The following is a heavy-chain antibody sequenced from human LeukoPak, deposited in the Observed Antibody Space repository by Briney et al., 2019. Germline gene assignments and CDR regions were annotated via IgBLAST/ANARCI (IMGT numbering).Heavy chain of an antibody. CDR3: ARDGGIVVVNTFDY. J-gene: IGHJ4*02. CDR1: GYTFTSYG. CDR2: ISAYNGNT. V-gene: IGHV1-18*01. D-gene: IGHD3-22*01. Sequence: ASVKASCKASGYTFTSYGVSWVRQGPGQRLEWMGWISAYNGNTNYAQKLQGRVTMTTDTSTSTAYMELRSLRSDDTAVYYCARDGGIVVVNTFDYWGQGTLVTVSS.